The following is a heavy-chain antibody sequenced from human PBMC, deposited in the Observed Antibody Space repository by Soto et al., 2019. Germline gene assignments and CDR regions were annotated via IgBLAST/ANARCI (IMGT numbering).Heavy chain of an antibody. J-gene: IGHJ6*02. CDR1: GFSISSNY. CDR3: ARGRDGVNLGMDA. CDR2: TFSGGNT. V-gene: IGHV3-66*02. Sequence: GGSLRLSCAASGFSISSNYIAWVRQPPGKGLEWVSTTFSGGNTEYAASVKGRCTISRDKSKITVYLQMTSLRAEDTAVYYCARGRDGVNLGMDAWGPGTTVTVSS.